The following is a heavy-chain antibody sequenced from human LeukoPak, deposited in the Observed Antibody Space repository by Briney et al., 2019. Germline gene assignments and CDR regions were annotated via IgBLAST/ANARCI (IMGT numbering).Heavy chain of an antibody. J-gene: IGHJ4*02. D-gene: IGHD3-22*01. CDR2: ISGPGGST. CDR1: GFTFSDYA. V-gene: IGHV3-23*01. Sequence: GGSLRLSCAASGFTFSDYAMSWVRQAPGKGLEWVSAISGPGGSTYYADSVKGRFTISRDNSKNTLYLLLNSLRAEDTAVYYCAKAPTMIVVVPDFWGQGTLVTVSS. CDR3: AKAPTMIVVVPDF.